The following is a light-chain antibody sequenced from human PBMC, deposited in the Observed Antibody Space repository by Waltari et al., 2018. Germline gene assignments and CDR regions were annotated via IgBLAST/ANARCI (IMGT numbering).Light chain of an antibody. V-gene: IGLV2-14*01. CDR1: SSDVGGYNY. CDR3: SSYTSSSTPWV. CDR2: DVS. Sequence: QSALTQPASVSGSPGQSITIPCTGTSSDVGGYNYVSWYQQHPGKAPKLMIYDVSKRPSGVSNRFSGSKSGNTASLTISGLQAEDEADYYCSSYTSSSTPWVFGTGTKVTVL. J-gene: IGLJ1*01.